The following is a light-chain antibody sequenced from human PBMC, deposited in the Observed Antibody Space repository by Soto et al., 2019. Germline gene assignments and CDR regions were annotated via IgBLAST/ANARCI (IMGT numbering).Light chain of an antibody. J-gene: IGKJ2*01. V-gene: IGKV3-11*01. Sequence: EIVLTQSPATLALSPGERATLSCRASQSVSSYLAWYQQKPGQAPRLLIYDASNRATGIPARFSGSGSGTDFTLTTSSLDPEDFAVYYCQQRSHWPPAFGQGTKVEI. CDR2: DAS. CDR1: QSVSSY. CDR3: QQRSHWPPA.